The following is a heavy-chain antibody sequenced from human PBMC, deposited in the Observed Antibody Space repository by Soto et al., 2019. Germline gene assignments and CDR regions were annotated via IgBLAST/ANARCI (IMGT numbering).Heavy chain of an antibody. CDR2: IWNTGYTI. J-gene: IGHJ6*02. CDR1: EFTFSDYY. CDR3: ARGHYGLDV. Sequence: GGPLRLSGVAPEFTFSDYYISWIRQAPGKGLEWVSYIWNTGYTIYYADSAKGRFTISRDNAKNSVSLQMDSLRDEDTAVYYCARGHYGLDVWGQGTTVTVSS. V-gene: IGHV3-11*01.